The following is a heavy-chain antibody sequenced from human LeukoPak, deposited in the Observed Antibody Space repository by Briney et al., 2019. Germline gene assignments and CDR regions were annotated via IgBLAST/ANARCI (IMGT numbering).Heavy chain of an antibody. CDR1: GGSISSYY. Sequence: SETLSLTCTVSGGSISSYYWSWIRQPPGKGLEWIGYLYYSGATYYKPSLKSRVAMSVDTSKNQFSLKLSSVTAADTAVYYCARGRAVAPLFDSWGQGTLVTASS. J-gene: IGHJ4*02. CDR2: LYYSGAT. CDR3: ARGRAVAPLFDS. V-gene: IGHV4-59*01. D-gene: IGHD6-19*01.